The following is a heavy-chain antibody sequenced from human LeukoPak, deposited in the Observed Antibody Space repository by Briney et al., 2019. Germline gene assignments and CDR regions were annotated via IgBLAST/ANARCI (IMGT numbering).Heavy chain of an antibody. V-gene: IGHV1-69*05. D-gene: IGHD3-16*01. J-gene: IGHJ6*03. Sequence: SVKVSCKASGGTFSSYAISWVRQAPGQGLEWMGGIIPIFGTANYAQKFQGRVTITTDESTSTAYMELSSLRSEDTAVYYCARGDLGYYYYYYMDVWGKGTTVTVSS. CDR3: ARGDLGYYYYYYMDV. CDR1: GGTFSSYA. CDR2: IIPIFGTA.